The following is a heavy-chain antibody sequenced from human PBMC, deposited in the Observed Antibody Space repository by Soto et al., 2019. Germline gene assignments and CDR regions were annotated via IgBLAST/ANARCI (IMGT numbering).Heavy chain of an antibody. D-gene: IGHD1-26*01. V-gene: IGHV1-18*01. Sequence: QVQVVQSGVEVKKPGASVKVSCRSSGYTFTDHGISWVRQAPGRGLEWMGWITPYNGKTKYAQKFQGRVTMTTDTSTSTVFMEMRSLRSDDAAIYYCTRTNVVGPTPDAFDIWGQGTLVTVSS. CDR3: TRTNVVGPTPDAFDI. CDR1: GYTFTDHG. CDR2: ITPYNGKT. J-gene: IGHJ3*02.